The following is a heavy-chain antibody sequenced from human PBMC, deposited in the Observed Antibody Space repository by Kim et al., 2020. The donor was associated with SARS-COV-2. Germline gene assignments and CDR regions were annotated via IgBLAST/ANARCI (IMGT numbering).Heavy chain of an antibody. J-gene: IGHJ4*02. Sequence: GGSLRLSCAASGFTFSSYAMSWVRQAPGKGLEWVSAISGSGGSTYYADSVKGRFTISRDNSKNTLYLQMNSLRAEDTAVYYCAKDVKAEIVTIVGVGISPGFGNWGQGTMVTVSS. CDR3: AKDVKAEIVTIVGVGISPGFGN. CDR2: ISGSGGST. V-gene: IGHV3-23*01. D-gene: IGHD3-3*01. CDR1: GFTFSSYA.